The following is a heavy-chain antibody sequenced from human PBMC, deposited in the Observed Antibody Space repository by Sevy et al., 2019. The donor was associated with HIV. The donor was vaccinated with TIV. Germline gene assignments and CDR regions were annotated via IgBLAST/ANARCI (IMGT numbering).Heavy chain of an antibody. CDR1: GFTLSSYG. Sequence: GGSLRLSCTASGFTLSSYGMHWVRQAPGKGLEWVAVVWDDGSNKYYVDSVKDRFTISRDNSKNILYLQMNSLRAEDTAVYYCARFRWPYTLFFDYWGQGTLVTVSS. D-gene: IGHD2-15*01. CDR2: VWDDGSNK. V-gene: IGHV3-33*01. J-gene: IGHJ4*02. CDR3: ARFRWPYTLFFDY.